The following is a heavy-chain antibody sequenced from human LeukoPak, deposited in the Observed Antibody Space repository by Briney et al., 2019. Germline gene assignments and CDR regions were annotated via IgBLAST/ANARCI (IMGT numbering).Heavy chain of an antibody. CDR1: GFTFSSYG. D-gene: IGHD3-10*01. V-gene: IGHV3-30*18. CDR2: ISYDGSNK. CDR3: AKDQQGRDYYGSGSPFFYYYYYGMDV. Sequence: PGRSLRLSCAASGFTFSSYGMHWVRQAPGKGLEWVAVISYDGSNKYYADSVKGRFTISRDNSKNTLYLQMNSLRAEDTAVYYCAKDQQGRDYYGSGSPFFYYYYYGMDVWGQGTTVTVSS. J-gene: IGHJ6*02.